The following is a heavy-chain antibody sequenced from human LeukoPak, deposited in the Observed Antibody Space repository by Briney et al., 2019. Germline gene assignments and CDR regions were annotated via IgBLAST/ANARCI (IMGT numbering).Heavy chain of an antibody. CDR3: TRHNYDRSGYGAFDI. CDR1: GFTFSGSD. CDR2: IRSKTNNYAT. V-gene: IGHV3-73*01. J-gene: IGHJ3*02. D-gene: IGHD3-22*01. Sequence: GGSLKLSCAASGFTFSGSDIHWVRQASGKGLEWVGHIRSKTNNYATADAASVKGRFTFSRDDSKNTAYIQMNSLKTEDTAVYYCTRHNYDRSGYGAFDIWGQGTMITVSS.